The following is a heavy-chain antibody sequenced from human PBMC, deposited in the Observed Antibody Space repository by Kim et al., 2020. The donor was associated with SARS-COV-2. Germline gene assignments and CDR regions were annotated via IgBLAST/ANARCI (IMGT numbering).Heavy chain of an antibody. CDR1: GFTFSSYG. CDR2: IWYDGSNK. Sequence: GGSLRLSCAASGFTFSSYGMHWVRQAPGKGLEWVAVIWYDGSNKYYADSVKGRFTISRDNSKNTLYLQMNSLRAEDTAVYYCARDKRYLALIRLRYYYGMDVWGQGTTVTVSS. CDR3: ARDKRYLALIRLRYYYGMDV. V-gene: IGHV3-33*01. D-gene: IGHD3-9*01. J-gene: IGHJ6*02.